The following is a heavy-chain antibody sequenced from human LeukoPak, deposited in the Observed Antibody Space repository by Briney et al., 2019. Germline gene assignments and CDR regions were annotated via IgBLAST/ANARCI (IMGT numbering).Heavy chain of an antibody. CDR2: IYYSGST. CDR1: AGSISSGSW. D-gene: IGHD2-2*01. V-gene: IGHV4-61*01. CDR3: ARTTEDCSSTSCYQYWFDP. Sequence: SETLSLTCAVSAGSISSGSWWNWVRQPPGKGLEWIGYIYYSGSTSYNPSLKSRVTISVDTSKNQISLKVRSVTAADTAVYYCARTTEDCSSTSCYQYWFDPWGQGTLVTVSS. J-gene: IGHJ5*02.